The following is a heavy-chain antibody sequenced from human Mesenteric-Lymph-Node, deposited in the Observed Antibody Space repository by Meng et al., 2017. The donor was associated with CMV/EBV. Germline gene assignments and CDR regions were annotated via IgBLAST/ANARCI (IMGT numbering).Heavy chain of an antibody. V-gene: IGHV3-33*01. CDR1: GFTFRNYG. Sequence: ASGFTFRNYGLPWVRQAPGKGLEWVAVIWYDGGNKYYGDSVKGRFTISKDNSKNTVDLQMNSLRAEDTAVYYCARDLNWGPRPAIDYWGQGTLVTVSS. CDR3: ARDLNWGPRPAIDY. D-gene: IGHD3-16*01. J-gene: IGHJ4*02. CDR2: IWYDGGNK.